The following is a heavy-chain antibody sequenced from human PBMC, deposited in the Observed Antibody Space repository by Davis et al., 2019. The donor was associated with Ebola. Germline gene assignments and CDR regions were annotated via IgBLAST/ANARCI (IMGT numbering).Heavy chain of an antibody. J-gene: IGHJ4*02. CDR3: AREDDSSGY. Sequence: GESLKISCAASGFTFSSYSMNWVRQAPGKGLEWVSSISSSSSYIYYADSVKGRFTISRDNAKNSLYLQMNSLRAEDTAVYYCAREDDSSGYWGQGTLVTVSS. V-gene: IGHV3-21*01. CDR1: GFTFSSYS. D-gene: IGHD3-22*01. CDR2: ISSSSSYI.